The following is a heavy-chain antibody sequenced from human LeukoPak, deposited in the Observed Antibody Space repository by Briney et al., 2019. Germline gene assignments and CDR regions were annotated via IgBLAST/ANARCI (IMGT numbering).Heavy chain of an antibody. CDR1: GGSISSNY. CDR2: IYYSGSP. Sequence: PSETLSLTCTVSGGSISSNYWSWIRQPPGKGLEWIGYIYYSGSPSYNPSLRGRVTISVDTSKNQFSLNLNSVTAADTAVYYCAREVGEYYGSEQNYWGQGTLVTVSS. D-gene: IGHD3-10*01. CDR3: AREVGEYYGSEQNY. V-gene: IGHV4-59*01. J-gene: IGHJ4*02.